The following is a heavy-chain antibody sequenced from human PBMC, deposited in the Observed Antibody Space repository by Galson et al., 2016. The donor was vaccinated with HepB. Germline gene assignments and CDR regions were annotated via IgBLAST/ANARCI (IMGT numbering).Heavy chain of an antibody. V-gene: IGHV1-18*01. Sequence: SVKVSCKASGYNFVGYGITWVRQAPGQGLVWMGWISAYSGNTNYAQKFQGRVTMTRDTSTTTAYMELRSLRSDDTAVYYRTRGEHYDVLTDYYRTFDIWGQGTMVTVSS. D-gene: IGHD3/OR15-3a*01. J-gene: IGHJ3*02. CDR2: ISAYSGNT. CDR3: TRGEHYDVLTDYYRTFDI. CDR1: GYNFVGYG.